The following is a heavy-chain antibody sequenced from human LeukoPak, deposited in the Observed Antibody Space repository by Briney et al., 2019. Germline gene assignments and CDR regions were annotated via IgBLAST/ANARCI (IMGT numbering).Heavy chain of an antibody. CDR1: GYTFTVYY. D-gene: IGHD1-1*01. J-gene: IGHJ4*02. V-gene: IGHV1-2*02. CDR3: VRARELDY. Sequence: ASVKLSCKASGYTFTVYYMNWVRQAPGQGLEWMGWINPKSGGTKYAQKFQGRVTMTRDTSITTAYMQMTILSSDDTAVRYCVRARELDYWGQGTLVTVSS. CDR2: INPKSGGT.